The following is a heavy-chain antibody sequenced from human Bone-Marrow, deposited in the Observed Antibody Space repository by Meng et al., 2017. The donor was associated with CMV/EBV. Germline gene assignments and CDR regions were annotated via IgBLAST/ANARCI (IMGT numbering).Heavy chain of an antibody. CDR2: IYYSGST. Sequence: SETLSFTCTVSGGSISSGGYYWSWIRQHPGKGLEWIGYIYYSGSTYYNPSLKSRVTISVDTSKNQFSLKLSSVTAADTAVYYCARDNSSSWSRRGYYFDYWGQGTLVTVSS. V-gene: IGHV4-31*03. CDR3: ARDNSSSWSRRGYYFDY. J-gene: IGHJ4*02. D-gene: IGHD6-13*01. CDR1: GGSISSGGYY.